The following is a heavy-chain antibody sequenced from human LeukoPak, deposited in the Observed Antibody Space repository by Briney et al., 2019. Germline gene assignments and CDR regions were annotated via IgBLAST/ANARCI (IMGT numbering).Heavy chain of an antibody. CDR1: GFTFSSYE. CDR3: ARGRYDSSGYHDY. CDR2: ISSSGSTI. J-gene: IGHJ4*02. Sequence: GGSLRLSCAASGFTFSSYEMNWVRQAPGQGLEWVSYISSSGSTIYYADSVKGRFTISRDNAKNSLYLQMNSLRAEDTAVYYCARGRYDSSGYHDYWGQGTLVTVSS. D-gene: IGHD3-22*01. V-gene: IGHV3-48*03.